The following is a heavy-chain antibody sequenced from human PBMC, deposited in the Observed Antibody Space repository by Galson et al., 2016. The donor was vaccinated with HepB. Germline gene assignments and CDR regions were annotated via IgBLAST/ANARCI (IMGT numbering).Heavy chain of an antibody. D-gene: IGHD3-10*01. CDR1: GFTFSNYA. CDR3: AKGLRGSGSYAFDN. J-gene: IGHJ4*02. V-gene: IGHV3-23*01. Sequence: SLRLSCAASGFTFSNYAMSWVRQPPGKGLEWVSTISGTGGRAYYADSVKGRFTISRDNSKNTLFLQRGSLRVEDTAVYYCAKGLRGSGSYAFDNWGQGTLVTVSS. CDR2: ISGTGGRA.